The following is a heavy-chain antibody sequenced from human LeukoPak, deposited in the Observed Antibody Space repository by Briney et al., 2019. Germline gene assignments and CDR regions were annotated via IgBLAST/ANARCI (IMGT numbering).Heavy chain of an antibody. V-gene: IGHV3-48*03. Sequence: GGSLRLSCAASGFTFSSYEMNWVRQAPGKGLEWVSYISSSGSTIYYADSVKGRFTISRDNAKNSLYLLMNSLRAEDTAVYYCARGGLVAARYPFDYWGQGTLVTVSS. J-gene: IGHJ4*02. CDR2: ISSSGSTI. CDR1: GFTFSSYE. CDR3: ARGGLVAARYPFDY. D-gene: IGHD6-6*01.